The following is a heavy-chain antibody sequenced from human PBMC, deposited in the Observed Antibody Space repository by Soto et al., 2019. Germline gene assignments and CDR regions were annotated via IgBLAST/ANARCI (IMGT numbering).Heavy chain of an antibody. V-gene: IGHV3-23*01. J-gene: IGHJ6*02. CDR2: ISGSGGST. Sequence: EVQLLESGGGLVQPGGSLRLSCAASGFTFSSYAMNWVRQAPGKGLEWVSGISGSGGSTNYADSVKGRFTISRDNSKNTLYLQMNSLRAEDTAVYYCASAAREYYYYGMDVWGQGTTVTVSS. CDR1: GFTFSSYA. CDR3: ASAAREYYYYGMDV.